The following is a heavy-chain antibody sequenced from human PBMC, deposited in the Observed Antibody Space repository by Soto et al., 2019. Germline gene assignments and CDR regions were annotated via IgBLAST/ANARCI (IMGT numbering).Heavy chain of an antibody. J-gene: IGHJ4*02. D-gene: IGHD5-18*01. V-gene: IGHV4-39*01. Sequence: QLQLQESGPGLVKPSETLSLTCTVSGGSISSSSYYWGWIRQPPGKGLEWIGSIYYSGSTYYNPSLKSRVTISVDTSKNQFSLKLSSVTAADTAVYYCASQMWIQLWPSLFDYWGQGTLVTVSS. CDR1: GGSISSSSYY. CDR3: ASQMWIQLWPSLFDY. CDR2: IYYSGST.